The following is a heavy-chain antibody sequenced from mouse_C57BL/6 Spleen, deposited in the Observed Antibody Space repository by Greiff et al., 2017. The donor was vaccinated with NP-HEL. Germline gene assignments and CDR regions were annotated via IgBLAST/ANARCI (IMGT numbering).Heavy chain of an antibody. CDR3: ARQAGNLDY. CDR1: GFTFSSYG. Sequence: EVKLMESGGDLVKPGGSLKLSCAASGFTFSSYGMSWVRQTPDKRLEWVATISSGGSYTYYPDSVKGRFTISRDNAKNTLYLQMSSLKSEDTAMYYCARQAGNLDYWGQGTTLTVSS. D-gene: IGHD2-1*01. V-gene: IGHV5-6*01. J-gene: IGHJ2*01. CDR2: ISSGGSYT.